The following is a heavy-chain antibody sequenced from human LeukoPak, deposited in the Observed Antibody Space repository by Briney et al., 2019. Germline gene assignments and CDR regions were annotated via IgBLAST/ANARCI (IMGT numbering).Heavy chain of an antibody. D-gene: IGHD6-19*01. CDR2: IKQDGSEK. Sequence: GGSLRLSCAASGFTFSSYWMSWVRQAPGKGLEWVANIKQDGSEKYYVDSVKGRFTISRDNAKNSLYLQMNSLRAEDTAVYYCARDHGSGWANWFDPWGQGTLVTVSS. J-gene: IGHJ5*02. CDR1: GFTFSSYW. CDR3: ARDHGSGWANWFDP. V-gene: IGHV3-7*01.